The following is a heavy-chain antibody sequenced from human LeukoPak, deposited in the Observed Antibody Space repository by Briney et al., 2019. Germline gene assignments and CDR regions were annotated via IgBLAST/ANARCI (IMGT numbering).Heavy chain of an antibody. CDR3: AREGYSYGLDY. V-gene: IGHV4-4*07. D-gene: IGHD5-18*01. CDR1: GGSISSYY. Sequence: PSETLSLTCTVSGGSISSYYWSWIRQPAGKGVGWIGRIYTSGSTNYNPSLKSRVTMSVDTSKNQFSLKLSSVTAADTAVYYCAREGYSYGLDYWGQGTLVTVSS. J-gene: IGHJ4*02. CDR2: IYTSGST.